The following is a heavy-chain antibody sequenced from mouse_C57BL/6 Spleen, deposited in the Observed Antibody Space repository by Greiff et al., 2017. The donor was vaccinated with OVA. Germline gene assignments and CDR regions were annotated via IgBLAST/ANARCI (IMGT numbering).Heavy chain of an antibody. CDR3: TAWFAY. CDR2: IRLKSDNYAT. Sequence: EVQVVESGGGLVQPGGSMKLSCVASGFTFSNYWMNWVRQSPEKGLEWVAQIRLKSDNYATHYAESVKGRFTISRDDSKRSVYLQMNNLRAEDTGIYYGTAWFAYWGQGTLVTVSA. J-gene: IGHJ3*01. V-gene: IGHV6-3*01. CDR1: GFTFSNYW.